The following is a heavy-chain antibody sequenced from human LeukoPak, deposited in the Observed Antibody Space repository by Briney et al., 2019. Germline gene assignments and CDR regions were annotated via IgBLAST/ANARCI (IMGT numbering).Heavy chain of an antibody. J-gene: IGHJ4*02. CDR1: GFTFSSYW. Sequence: GGSLRLSCAASGFTFSSYWMSWVRQAPGKGLEWVANIKQDGSEKYYVDSVKGRFTISKDTAKSSLNLQMNSLRAEDTGVYYCARDNYDIRGQGTLVTVSS. CDR3: ARDNYDI. V-gene: IGHV3-7*01. D-gene: IGHD3-9*01. CDR2: IKQDGSEK.